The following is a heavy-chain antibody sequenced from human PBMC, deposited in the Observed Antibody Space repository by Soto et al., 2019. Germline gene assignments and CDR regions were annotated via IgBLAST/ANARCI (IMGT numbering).Heavy chain of an antibody. CDR2: ISYDGSNK. D-gene: IGHD3-10*01. CDR3: ASNGAADAFDI. Sequence: GGSLRLSCAASGFTFSSYAMHWGRQAPGKGLEWVAVISYDGSNKYYADSVKGRFTISRDTSKNTMYLQMNSLRAEYTAVYYCASNGAADAFDICGQGTMVTVSS. CDR1: GFTFSSYA. V-gene: IGHV3-30*04. J-gene: IGHJ3*02.